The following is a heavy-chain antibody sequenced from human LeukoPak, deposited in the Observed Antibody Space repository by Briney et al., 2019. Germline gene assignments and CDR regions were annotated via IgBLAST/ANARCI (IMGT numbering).Heavy chain of an antibody. V-gene: IGHV3-7*01. CDR1: GFTFSSYW. D-gene: IGHD2-2*01. CDR2: IKQDGSEK. CDR3: ARDSGPYLIDY. Sequence: GGSLRLSCAASGFTFSSYWMSWVRQAPGKGLEWVANIKQDGSEKYYVDSVKGRFTISRDNAKNSLYLQMNCLRAEDTAVYYCARDSGPYLIDYWGQGTLVTVSS. J-gene: IGHJ4*02.